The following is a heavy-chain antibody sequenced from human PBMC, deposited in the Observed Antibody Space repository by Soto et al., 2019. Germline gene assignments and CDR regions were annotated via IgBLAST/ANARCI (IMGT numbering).Heavy chain of an antibody. Sequence: EVQLLESGGGLAQPGGSLRLSCAASGFSFSTFEMSWVRQAPGRGQEWVSFISDDGSRTYYADAVKGRFTISRDNSKHTLYLHMNSLPAEDTAVYACVKGGWLDFWGQGTLVTVSS. D-gene: IGHD3-16*01. CDR1: GFSFSTFE. J-gene: IGHJ5*01. CDR3: VKGGWLDF. V-gene: IGHV3-23*01. CDR2: ISDDGSRT.